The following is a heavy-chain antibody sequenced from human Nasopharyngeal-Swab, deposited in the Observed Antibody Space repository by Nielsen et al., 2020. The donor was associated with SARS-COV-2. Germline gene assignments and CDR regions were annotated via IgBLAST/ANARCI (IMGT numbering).Heavy chain of an antibody. Sequence: GGSLRLSCAASEFPFGSYWMHWVRQAPGKGLVWVSRIRGDGSDPSYADSVKGRFTISKDNAKNTMYLQMNSLRADDTAMYFCARDRSGETGTVGADWGQGTLVTVSS. D-gene: IGHD1-7*01. CDR1: EFPFGSYW. CDR2: IRGDGSDP. CDR3: ARDRSGETGTVGAD. J-gene: IGHJ4*02. V-gene: IGHV3-74*01.